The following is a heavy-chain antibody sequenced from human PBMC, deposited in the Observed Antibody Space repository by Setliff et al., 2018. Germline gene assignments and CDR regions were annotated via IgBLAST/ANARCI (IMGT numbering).Heavy chain of an antibody. CDR1: GYTFTSYG. V-gene: IGHV1-18*01. CDR3: ATEKFPGDWGDY. J-gene: IGHJ4*02. CDR2: ISAYNGKT. Sequence: ASVKVSCKASGYTFTSYGISWVRQAPGQGLEWMGWISAYNGKTKYAQKFQGRVTMTTDTSTRTAYTEVTSLRSDDTAVYYCATEKFPGDWGDYWGQGTLVTVSS. D-gene: IGHD2-21*01.